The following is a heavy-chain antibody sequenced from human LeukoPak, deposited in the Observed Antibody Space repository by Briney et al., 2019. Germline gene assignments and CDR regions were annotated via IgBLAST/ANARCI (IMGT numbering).Heavy chain of an antibody. Sequence: PGGSLRLSCAASGITGYSMHWVRQAPGKGLEWVCSISSSSNYIYCADSVKGRFTISRDNAKNSLYLQMNSLRAEDTAVYYCAKDSAGADYGNFEYWGQGTLVTVSS. CDR2: ISSSSNYI. J-gene: IGHJ4*02. CDR1: GITGYS. CDR3: AKDSAGADYGNFEY. V-gene: IGHV3-21*04. D-gene: IGHD4-17*01.